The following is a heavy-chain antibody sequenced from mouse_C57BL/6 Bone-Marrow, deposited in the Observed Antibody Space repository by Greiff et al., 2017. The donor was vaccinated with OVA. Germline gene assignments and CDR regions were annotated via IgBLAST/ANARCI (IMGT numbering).Heavy chain of an antibody. Sequence: VQLKESGPELVKPGASVTISCKASGYSFTDYNMHWVQQSPGKGLEWIGVINPNCGTTSYNQKFKGKATLTVDQSSSTAYMQRNSLTSEDSAVYYCARVALLRRSPFDYWGQGTTLTVSA. CDR1: GYSFTDYN. D-gene: IGHD1-1*01. CDR2: INPNCGTT. V-gene: IGHV1-39*01. CDR3: ARVALLRRSPFDY. J-gene: IGHJ2*01.